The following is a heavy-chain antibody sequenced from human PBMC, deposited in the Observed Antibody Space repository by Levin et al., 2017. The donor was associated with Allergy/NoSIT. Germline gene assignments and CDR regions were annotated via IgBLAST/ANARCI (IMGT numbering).Heavy chain of an antibody. Sequence: SQTLSLTCAISGDSVSSNSAAWNWIRQSPSRGPEWLGRTYYRSKWYNDYALSVKSRITINPDTSKNQFSLQLNSVTPEDTAVYFCVRTGASMSAFDIWAQGTMVTVSS. J-gene: IGHJ3*02. CDR3: VRTGASMSAFDI. CDR2: TYYRSKWYN. V-gene: IGHV6-1*01. D-gene: IGHD2/OR15-2a*01. CDR1: GDSVSSNSAA.